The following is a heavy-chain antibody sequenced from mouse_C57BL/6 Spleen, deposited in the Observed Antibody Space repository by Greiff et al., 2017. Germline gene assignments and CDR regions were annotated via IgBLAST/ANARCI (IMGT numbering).Heavy chain of an antibody. Sequence: EVKLVESGGGLVKPGGSLKLSCAASGFTFSDYGMHWVRQAPEKGLEWVAYISSGSSTIYYADTVTGRFTISRDNAKNTLFLQMTSLRSADTAMFYCARGGAYFDYWGQGTTLTVSS. J-gene: IGHJ2*01. CDR2: ISSGSSTI. CDR1: GFTFSDYG. CDR3: ARGGAYFDY. V-gene: IGHV5-17*01.